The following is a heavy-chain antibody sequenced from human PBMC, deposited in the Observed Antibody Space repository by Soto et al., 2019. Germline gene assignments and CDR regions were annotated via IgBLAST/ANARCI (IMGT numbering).Heavy chain of an antibody. J-gene: IGHJ4*02. CDR3: ARVNNWQLWLNFDY. Sequence: QVQLQESGPGLVKPSQTLSLTCTVSGDSINSGDYYWSWIRQPPGKGLEWIGNIYYSGSTYYNPSLKSRVTISRDTSKNQFSLKLSSVTAADTAVYYCARVNNWQLWLNFDYWGQGTLVTVSS. CDR1: GDSINSGDYY. D-gene: IGHD5-18*01. V-gene: IGHV4-30-4*01. CDR2: IYYSGST.